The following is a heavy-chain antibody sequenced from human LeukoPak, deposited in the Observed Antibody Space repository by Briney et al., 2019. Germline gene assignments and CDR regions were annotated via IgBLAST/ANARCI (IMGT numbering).Heavy chain of an antibody. J-gene: IGHJ4*02. CDR1: GFTFDDYA. CDR2: ISWNSGSI. CDR3: AKDISAMVRGVSVDY. V-gene: IGHV3-9*03. D-gene: IGHD3-10*01. Sequence: GGSLRLSCAASGFTFDDYAMHWVRHAPGKGLEWVSSISWNSGSIGYADSVKGRFTISRDNAKNSLYLQMNSLRAEDMALYYCAKDISAMVRGVSVDYWGQGTLVTVSS.